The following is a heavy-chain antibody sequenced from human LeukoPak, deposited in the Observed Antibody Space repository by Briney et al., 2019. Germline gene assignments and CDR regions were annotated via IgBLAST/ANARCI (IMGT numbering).Heavy chain of an antibody. J-gene: IGHJ4*02. CDR3: AVGSYLGRNFDY. D-gene: IGHD1-26*01. CDR1: GFTFSSYA. CDR2: ISGSGGST. Sequence: PGGSLRLSCAASGFTFSSYAMSWVRQAPGKGLEWVSAISGSGGSTYYADSVKGRFTISRDNSKNTLCLQMNSLRAEDTAVYYSAVGSYLGRNFDYWGQGTLVTVSS. V-gene: IGHV3-23*01.